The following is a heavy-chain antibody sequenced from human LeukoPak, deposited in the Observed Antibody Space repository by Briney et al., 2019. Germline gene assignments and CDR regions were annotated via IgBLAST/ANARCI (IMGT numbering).Heavy chain of an antibody. D-gene: IGHD6-13*01. V-gene: IGHV3-53*01. Sequence: PGGSLRLSCAASGFTVSSNYMSWVRQAPGKGLEWVSVIYSGGSTYYADSVKGRFTISRDNSKNTLYLQMNSLRAEDTAVYYCVTYSSSWYYFDYWGQGTLVTVSS. CDR3: VTYSSSWYYFDY. CDR2: IYSGGST. J-gene: IGHJ4*02. CDR1: GFTVSSNY.